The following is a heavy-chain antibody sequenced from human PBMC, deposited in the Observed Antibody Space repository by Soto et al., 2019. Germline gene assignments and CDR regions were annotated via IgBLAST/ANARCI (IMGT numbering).Heavy chain of an antibody. J-gene: IGHJ6*02. V-gene: IGHV1-18*01. CDR1: AYTFTRYG. D-gene: IGHD3-10*01. Sequence: ASVKGSCKASAYTFTRYGVNWVRQAPGQGLEWMGWINSSNGNAEYAQNLQGRVTMTIDTSTSTAYMELRSLRSDDTAVYYCARGGPTSPDPYCGTDVRGPGXTVTLSS. CDR3: ARGGPTSPDPYCGTDV. CDR2: INSSNGNA.